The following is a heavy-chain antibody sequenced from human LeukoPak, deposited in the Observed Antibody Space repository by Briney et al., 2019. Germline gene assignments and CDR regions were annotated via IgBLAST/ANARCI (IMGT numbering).Heavy chain of an antibody. V-gene: IGHV3-30*02. D-gene: IGHD3-3*02. CDR3: ARDLHPRLAGFFDY. CDR1: GFTFSSYG. J-gene: IGHJ4*02. CDR2: IRYDGSNK. Sequence: GGSLRLSCAASGFTFSSYGMHWVRQAPGKGLEWVAFIRYDGSNKYYADSVKGRFTISRDNPKNTLYLQMKSLRAEDTAVYYCARDLHPRLAGFFDYWGQGTLVTVSS.